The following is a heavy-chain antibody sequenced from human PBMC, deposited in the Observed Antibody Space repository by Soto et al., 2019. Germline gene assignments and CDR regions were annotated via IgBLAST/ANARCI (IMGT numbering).Heavy chain of an antibody. CDR3: AKQEDHLAALPSDY. J-gene: IGHJ4*02. CDR2: ISGSGDST. V-gene: IGHV3-23*01. CDR1: RFTFSSYA. D-gene: IGHD6-6*01. Sequence: PGGSLRLSXEASRFTFSSYAMSWVRQAPGRGLEWVSGISGSGDSTYYADSVKGRFTISRDNSKNTVYLQMNSLGAEDTALYYCAKQEDHLAALPSDYWGLGTLVTSPQ.